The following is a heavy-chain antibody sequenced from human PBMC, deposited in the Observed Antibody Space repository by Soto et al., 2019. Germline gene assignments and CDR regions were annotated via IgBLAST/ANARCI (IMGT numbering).Heavy chain of an antibody. CDR3: AREGAAPYYYYGMDV. V-gene: IGHV4-31*03. Sequence: QVQLQESGPGLVKPSQTLSLTCTVSGGSISSGGYFWSWIRQHPGKGLEWIGFIYYSGSTYYNPSLKSRVTXAXGXSXXQFSLKLRSVTAADTAVYYCAREGAAPYYYYGMDVWGQGTTVTVSS. CDR2: IYYSGST. CDR1: GGSISSGGYF. J-gene: IGHJ6*02. D-gene: IGHD6-6*01.